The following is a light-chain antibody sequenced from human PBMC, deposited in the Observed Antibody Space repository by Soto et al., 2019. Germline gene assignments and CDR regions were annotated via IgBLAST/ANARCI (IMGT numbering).Light chain of an antibody. J-gene: IGLJ1*01. CDR3: TSYTPSSTYV. V-gene: IGLV2-14*01. CDR1: SSDVGAYNY. CDR2: DVT. Sequence: LTQPASVSGSPGQSIAISCTGTSSDVGAYNYVFWYQQYPGKAPKLIIYDVTNRPSGVSDRFSGSTPGNTDSLTISGLQAEDEADYYCTSYTPSSTYVFGTGTKVTVL.